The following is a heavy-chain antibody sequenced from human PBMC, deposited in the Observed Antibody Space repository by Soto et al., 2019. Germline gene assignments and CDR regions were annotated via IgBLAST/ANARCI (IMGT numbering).Heavy chain of an antibody. CDR3: ARNGDFWSGQAYYYGMDV. Sequence: SVKVSCKASGGTFSSYAISWGRQAPGQGLEWMGGIIPIFGTANYAQKFQGRVTITADESTSTAYMELSSLRSEDTAVYYCARNGDFWSGQAYYYGMDVWGQGTTVTVSS. D-gene: IGHD3-3*01. J-gene: IGHJ6*02. CDR1: GGTFSSYA. CDR2: IIPIFGTA. V-gene: IGHV1-69*13.